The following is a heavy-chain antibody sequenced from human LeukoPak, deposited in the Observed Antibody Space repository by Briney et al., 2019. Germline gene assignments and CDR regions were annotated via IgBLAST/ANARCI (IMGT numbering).Heavy chain of an antibody. D-gene: IGHD6-13*01. CDR3: AQKTPGTHPFDY. CDR1: GFAFSNYA. V-gene: IGHV3-23*01. CDR2: CGTDGDT. Sequence: GGSLRLSRAASGFAFSNYAMNWVRQAPGKGLEWVSACGTDGDTYYADSVRGRFSISRDNARNTVFLQMSSLSAEDTAVYYCAQKTPGTHPFDYWGQGTLVTVSS. J-gene: IGHJ4*02.